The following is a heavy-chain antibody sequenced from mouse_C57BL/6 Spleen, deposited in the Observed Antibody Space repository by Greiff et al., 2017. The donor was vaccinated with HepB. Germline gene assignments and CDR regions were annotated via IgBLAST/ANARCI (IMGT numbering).Heavy chain of an antibody. Sequence: VQLQQSGAELVKPGASVKLSCKASGYTFTSYWMQWVKQRPGQGLEWIGEIDPSDSYTNYNQKFKGKATLTVDTSSSTAYMQLSSLTSEDSAVYYCANSNYAAYWGQGTLVTVSA. J-gene: IGHJ3*01. CDR3: ANSNYAAY. V-gene: IGHV1-50*01. D-gene: IGHD2-5*01. CDR2: IDPSDSYT. CDR1: GYTFTSYW.